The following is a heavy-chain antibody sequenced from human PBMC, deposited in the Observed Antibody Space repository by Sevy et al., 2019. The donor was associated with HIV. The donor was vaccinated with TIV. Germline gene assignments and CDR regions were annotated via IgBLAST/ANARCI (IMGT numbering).Heavy chain of an antibody. CDR2: INSDGTTT. D-gene: IGHD3-10*01. J-gene: IGHJ4*02. CDR3: ARGGILYFGAIDN. CDR1: GFNFASYW. V-gene: IGHV3-74*01. Sequence: RGCLRLSCAASGFNFASYWMHWVRQSPGKGLVRVSRINSDGTTTKYADSVRGRFTMSRDNAKSTLFLQINSLRPEDTAVYYCARGGILYFGAIDNWGQGTLVPVS.